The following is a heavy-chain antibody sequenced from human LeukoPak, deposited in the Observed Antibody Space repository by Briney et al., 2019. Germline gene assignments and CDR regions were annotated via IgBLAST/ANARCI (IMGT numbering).Heavy chain of an antibody. Sequence: SQTLSLTCAVSGDSVSSNSAAWHWLRHSPSRGLEWLGRTYYRSKWSSDYAVSVKSRITINRDTSKNQFSLQLNSVTPEDTAVYYCAREGGYYYYIDVWGKGTTVTVSS. CDR3: AREGGYYYYIDV. D-gene: IGHD2-15*01. CDR1: GDSVSSNSAA. CDR2: TYYRSKWSS. J-gene: IGHJ6*03. V-gene: IGHV6-1*01.